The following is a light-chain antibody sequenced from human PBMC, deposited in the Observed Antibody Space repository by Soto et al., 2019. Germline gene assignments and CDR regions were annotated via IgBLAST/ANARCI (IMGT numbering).Light chain of an antibody. CDR2: AAS. J-gene: IGKJ4*01. CDR3: QQSHITPHT. V-gene: IGKV1-39*01. Sequence: DIQMTQSPSYLSASVGDRVTITCRASQSISTYLNWYQQKPGKAPKLLSFAASSLQSGVPSRFSGCGSGTGFTLTISSLQPKDFATYYCQQSHITPHTFGVGTKVEIK. CDR1: QSISTY.